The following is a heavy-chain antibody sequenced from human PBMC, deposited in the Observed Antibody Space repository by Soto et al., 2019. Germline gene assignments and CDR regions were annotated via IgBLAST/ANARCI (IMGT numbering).Heavy chain of an antibody. CDR1: GFTFSSYA. D-gene: IGHD3-10*01. J-gene: IGHJ5*02. V-gene: IGHV3-23*01. Sequence: EVQLLESGGGLVQPGGSLRLSCAASGFTFSSYAMSWVRQAPGKGLEWVSAISGSGGSTYYADSVKGRFTISRDNSKNTLYQQMNSLRAEDTAVDYCAKGPAMVRGVIIYNWFDPWGQGTLVTVSS. CDR3: AKGPAMVRGVIIYNWFDP. CDR2: ISGSGGST.